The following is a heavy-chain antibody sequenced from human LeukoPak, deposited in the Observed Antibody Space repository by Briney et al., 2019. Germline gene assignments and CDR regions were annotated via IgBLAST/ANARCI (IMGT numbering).Heavy chain of an antibody. Sequence: SETLSLTCTVSGGSISSSSYYWGWIRQPPGKGLEWIGSIYYSGSTYYNPSLKSRVTISVDTSKNQFSLKLSSVTAADTAVCYCARARREWPIDAGGQGTLVTVSS. CDR3: ARARREWPIDA. V-gene: IGHV4-39*01. CDR2: IYYSGST. J-gene: IGHJ4*02. D-gene: IGHD3-3*01. CDR1: GGSISSSSYY.